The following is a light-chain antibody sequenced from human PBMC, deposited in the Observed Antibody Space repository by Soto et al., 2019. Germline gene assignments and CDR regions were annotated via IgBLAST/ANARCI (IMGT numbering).Light chain of an antibody. J-gene: IGKJ1*01. CDR1: QTISTW. CDR2: KAS. CDR3: QHHGT. Sequence: DIPVTQSPSALSASVGDTVIITCRASQTISTWLAWYQQKPGKAPNLLIYKASSLETGVPSRFSGSGSGTEFTLTISSLQPDDFATYYCQHHGTFGQGTKVEIK. V-gene: IGKV1-5*03.